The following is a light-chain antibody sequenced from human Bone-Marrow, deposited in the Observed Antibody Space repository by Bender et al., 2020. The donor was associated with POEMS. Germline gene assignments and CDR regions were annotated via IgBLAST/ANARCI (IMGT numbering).Light chain of an antibody. CDR3: AAWEDSLNGWV. CDR2: SNN. J-gene: IGLJ3*02. Sequence: QSVLTQPPSASGTPGQRVTIACSGSSSNIGTNPVNWYQQLPGTAPKLLIYSNNQRPSGVPDRFSGSKSGTSASLAISGLQSEDEAVYYCAAWEDSLNGWVFGGGTKLTVL. V-gene: IGLV1-44*01. CDR1: SSNIGTNP.